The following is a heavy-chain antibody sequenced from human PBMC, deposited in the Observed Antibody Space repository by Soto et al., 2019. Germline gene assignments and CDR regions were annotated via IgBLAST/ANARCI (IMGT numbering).Heavy chain of an antibody. J-gene: IGHJ6*02. Sequence: SVKVSCKASGGTFSSYAISWVRQAPGQGLEWMGGIIPIFGTANYAQKFQGRVTITADKSTSTAYMELSSLRSEDTAVYYCARDTQDASLTIIGVADYYYYYGMDVWGQGTTVTVSS. V-gene: IGHV1-69*06. CDR3: ARDTQDASLTIIGVADYYYYYGMDV. D-gene: IGHD3-3*01. CDR1: GGTFSSYA. CDR2: IIPIFGTA.